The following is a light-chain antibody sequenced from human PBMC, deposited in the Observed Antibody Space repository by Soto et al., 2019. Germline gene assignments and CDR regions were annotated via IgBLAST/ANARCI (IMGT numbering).Light chain of an antibody. CDR3: CSYAGTYSGV. V-gene: IGLV2-11*01. CDR2: DVS. J-gene: IGLJ3*02. CDR1: SSDVGAYNY. Sequence: QPVLTQPRSVSGSPGQSVTISCTGSSSDVGAYNYVSWYQHHPGKAPKVMIFDVSERPSGVPDRFSGSKSGNTASLTISGLQAEDEGDYYCCSYAGTYSGVFGGGTKLTVL.